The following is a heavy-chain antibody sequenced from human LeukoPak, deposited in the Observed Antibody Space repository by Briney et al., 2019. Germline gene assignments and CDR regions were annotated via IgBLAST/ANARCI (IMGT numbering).Heavy chain of an antibody. V-gene: IGHV3-21*01. CDR3: ARDGDYYYGSGSYGF. Sequence: GGSLRLSCAASGFTFSSYSVNWVRQAPGKGLEWVSSISTSSSFRYYADSVKGRFTISRDNAKNSLYLQMNSLRAEDTAVYYCARDGDYYYGSGSYGFWGQGTLVTVSS. J-gene: IGHJ4*02. D-gene: IGHD3-10*01. CDR2: ISTSSSFR. CDR1: GFTFSSYS.